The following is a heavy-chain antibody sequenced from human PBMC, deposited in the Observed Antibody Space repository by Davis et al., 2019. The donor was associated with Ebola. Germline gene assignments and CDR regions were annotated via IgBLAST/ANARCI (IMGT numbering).Heavy chain of an antibody. CDR3: ARTCSGGSCPSYWFDP. Sequence: SETLSLTCEVSGGPFSGYSGTWIRQSPGKGLEWIGAVYPTGDTNYSPALKSRITISRHTSTNQFSLRLSSLTAADTAVYYCARTCSGGSCPSYWFDPWGQGTLVTVSS. V-gene: IGHV4-34*01. J-gene: IGHJ5*02. D-gene: IGHD2-15*01. CDR1: GGPFSGYS. CDR2: VYPTGDT.